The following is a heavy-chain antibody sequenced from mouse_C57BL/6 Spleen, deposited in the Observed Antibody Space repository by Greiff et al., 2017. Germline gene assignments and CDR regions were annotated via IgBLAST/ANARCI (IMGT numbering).Heavy chain of an antibody. V-gene: IGHV5-4*01. Sequence: EVKLMESGGGLVKPGGSLKLSCAASGFTFSSYAMSWVRQTPEKRLEWVATISDGGSYTYYPDNVKGRFTISRDNAKNNLYLQMSHLKSEDTAMYYCARDRNLYYDYDNAMDYWGQGTSVTVSS. J-gene: IGHJ4*01. D-gene: IGHD2-4*01. CDR2: ISDGGSYT. CDR1: GFTFSSYA. CDR3: ARDRNLYYDYDNAMDY.